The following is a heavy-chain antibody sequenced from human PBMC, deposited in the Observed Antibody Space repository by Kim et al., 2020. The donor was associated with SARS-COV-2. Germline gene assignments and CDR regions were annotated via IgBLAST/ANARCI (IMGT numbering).Heavy chain of an antibody. J-gene: IGHJ4*02. CDR1: GYTFTGYY. Sequence: ASVKVSCKASGYTFTGYYIHWVRQAPGQRLQWVGRINPNSGATNYAQNFQARVTMTRDTSITTAYMELSSLKSDDTAVYSCARGLTTSLDYWGQGTLVTV. D-gene: IGHD4-4*01. V-gene: IGHV1-2*06. CDR3: ARGLTTSLDY. CDR2: INPNSGAT.